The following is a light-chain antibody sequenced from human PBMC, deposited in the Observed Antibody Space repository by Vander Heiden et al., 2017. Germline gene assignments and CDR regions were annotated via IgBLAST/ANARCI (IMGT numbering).Light chain of an antibody. CDR3: QSYDSSLSGYV. V-gene: IGLV1-40*01. CDR1: SSNTGAGYD. J-gene: IGLJ1*01. Sequence: QSVLTQPPSVSGAPGQRVTISCTGSSSNTGAGYDVPWYQQLPGPAPKLLIYGNSNRPSGVPDRFSGSKSGTSASLAITGLQAEDEADYYCQSYDSSLSGYVFGTGTKVTVL. CDR2: GNS.